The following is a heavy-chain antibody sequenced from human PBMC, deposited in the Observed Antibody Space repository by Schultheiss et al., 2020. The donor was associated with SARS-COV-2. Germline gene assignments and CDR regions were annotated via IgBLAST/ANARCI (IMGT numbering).Heavy chain of an antibody. CDR2: IKQDGNEI. CDR3: AKDRGGIVVVVAASTYYFDY. Sequence: GGSLRLSCAASGFTFSNYWMSWVRQAPGKGLEWVANIKQDGNEIQSVDSVKGRFTISRDNADNSLYLQMNSLRAEDTAVYYCAKDRGGIVVVVAASTYYFDYWGQGTLVTVSS. J-gene: IGHJ4*02. CDR1: GFTFSNYW. D-gene: IGHD2-15*01. V-gene: IGHV3-7*03.